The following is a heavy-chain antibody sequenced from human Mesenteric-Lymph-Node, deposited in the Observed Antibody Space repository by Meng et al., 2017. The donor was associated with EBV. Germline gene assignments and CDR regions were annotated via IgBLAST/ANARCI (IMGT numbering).Heavy chain of an antibody. CDR1: GDPISPLH. CDR2: IHYTGNT. Sequence: QGRLPEAAPVLVKPPETLSRPCRVSGDPISPLHWSWIRQPPGKGLEWIAYIHYTGNTKYNPSLESRVTISVDTSKNQFSLRLTSVTAADTAVYYCARWGATGPFDYWGQGTLVTVSS. D-gene: IGHD1-26*01. CDR3: ARWGATGPFDY. V-gene: IGHV4-59*11. J-gene: IGHJ4*02.